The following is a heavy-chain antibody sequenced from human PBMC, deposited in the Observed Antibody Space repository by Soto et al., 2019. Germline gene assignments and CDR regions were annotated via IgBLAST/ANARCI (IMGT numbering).Heavy chain of an antibody. D-gene: IGHD6-13*01. J-gene: IGHJ5*02. V-gene: IGHV5-51*01. Sequence: PGESLKISCKGSGYSFSSYWIAWVRQMPGKGLEWMGIIYPGDSDTRYSPSFQGQVAFSADKSISTAYLQWSSLKASDTAMYFCARHQEAAAGTGWFDPWGQGTLVTVS. CDR1: GYSFSSYW. CDR3: ARHQEAAAGTGWFDP. CDR2: IYPGDSDT.